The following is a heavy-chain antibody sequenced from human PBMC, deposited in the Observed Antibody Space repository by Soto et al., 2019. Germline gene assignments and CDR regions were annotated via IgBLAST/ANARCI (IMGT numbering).Heavy chain of an antibody. CDR3: ARDRSDSSRADSFDV. V-gene: IGHV3-53*01. J-gene: IGHJ3*01. D-gene: IGHD6-25*01. CDR1: GFTVSNTY. Sequence: VGSLRLSGAVSGFTVSNTYMSWVRQAPGKGLEWVAVIYRGVSTHYADSVKGRFTISRDDSKNTIYLQMNSLRAEDTAVYYCARDRSDSSRADSFDVWGQGTMVTVSS. CDR2: IYRGVST.